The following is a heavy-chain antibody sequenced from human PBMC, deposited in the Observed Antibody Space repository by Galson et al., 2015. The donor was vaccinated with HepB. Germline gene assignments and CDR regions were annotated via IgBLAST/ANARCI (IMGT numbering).Heavy chain of an antibody. J-gene: IGHJ6*03. CDR3: AKDGGGYSSGWPYYYYMDV. Sequence: SLRLSCAASGFTFSTYSMNWVRQAPGKGLEWVSYISSSSSSIYYADSVKGRFTISRDNSKNTLYLQMNSLRAEDTAVYYCAKDGGGYSSGWPYYYYMDVWGKGTTVTVSS. V-gene: IGHV3-48*01. CDR1: GFTFSTYS. D-gene: IGHD6-19*01. CDR2: ISSSSSSI.